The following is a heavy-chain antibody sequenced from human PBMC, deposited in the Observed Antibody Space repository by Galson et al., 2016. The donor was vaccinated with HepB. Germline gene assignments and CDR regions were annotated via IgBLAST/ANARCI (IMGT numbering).Heavy chain of an antibody. D-gene: IGHD3-16*01. V-gene: IGHV1-2*02. CDR3: AKGLRALRAFDM. CDR2: INPYSGGS. CDR1: GYNFIGNA. Sequence: SVKVSCKASGYNFIGNAIYWVRQAPGQGLEWMGWINPYSGGSNSAQKFQGRFTMTTDPSVSTAYMEQRSMRSDDTAVDYCAKGLRALRAFDMWGQGTMVSVSS. J-gene: IGHJ3*02.